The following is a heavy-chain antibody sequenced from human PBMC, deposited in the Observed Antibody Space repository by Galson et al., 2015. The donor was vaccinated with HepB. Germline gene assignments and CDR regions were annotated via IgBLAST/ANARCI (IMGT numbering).Heavy chain of an antibody. V-gene: IGHV4-31*03. CDR2: IYYSGST. D-gene: IGHD6-13*01. J-gene: IGHJ4*02. CDR1: GGSISSGGYY. CDR3: ARDREGIAAAGIGHLDY. Sequence: TLSLTCTVSGGSISSGGYYWSWIRQHPGKGLEWIGYIYYSGSTYYNPSLKSRVTISVDTSKNQFSLKLSSVTAADTAVYYCARDREGIAAAGIGHLDYWGQGTLVTVSS.